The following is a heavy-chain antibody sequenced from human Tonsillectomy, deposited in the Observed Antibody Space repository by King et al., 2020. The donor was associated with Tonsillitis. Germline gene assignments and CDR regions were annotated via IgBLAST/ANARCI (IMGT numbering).Heavy chain of an antibody. J-gene: IGHJ3*02. D-gene: IGHD4-11*01. V-gene: IGHV4-59*08. CDR1: GGSISSYY. Sequence: VQLQESGPGLVKPSETLSLTCTVSGGSISSYYWSWIRQPPGKGLEWIGYIYYSGSTNYNPSLKSRVTISVDTSKNQFSLKLSSVTAADTAVYYCARHEVTTDAFDIWGQGTMVTVSS. CDR3: ARHEVTTDAFDI. CDR2: IYYSGST.